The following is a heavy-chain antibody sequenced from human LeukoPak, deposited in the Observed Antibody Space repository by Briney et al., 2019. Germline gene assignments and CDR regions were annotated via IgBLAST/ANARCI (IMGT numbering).Heavy chain of an antibody. CDR3: ARHAGGNSGGYFDY. CDR1: GGSISSYY. V-gene: IGHV4-4*09. J-gene: IGHJ4*02. CDR2: IYTSGST. Sequence: SETLSLTCTVSGGSISSYYWSWIRQPPGKGLEWIGYIYTSGSTNYNPFLKSRVTISVDTSKNQFSLKLSSVTAADTAVYYCARHAGGNSGGYFDYWGQGTLVTVSS. D-gene: IGHD4-23*01.